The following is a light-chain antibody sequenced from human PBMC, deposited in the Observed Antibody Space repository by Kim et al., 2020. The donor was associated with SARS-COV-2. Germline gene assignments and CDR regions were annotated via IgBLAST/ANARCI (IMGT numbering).Light chain of an antibody. CDR1: VLAKKY. Sequence: VSPGQTARITCSGDVLAKKYARWFQQKPGQAPVLVIYKDNERPSGIPERFSGSSLGTTVTLTISGAQVEDEADYFCYSAADNNLGVFGTGTKVTVL. CDR2: KDN. CDR3: YSAADNNLGV. V-gene: IGLV3-27*01. J-gene: IGLJ1*01.